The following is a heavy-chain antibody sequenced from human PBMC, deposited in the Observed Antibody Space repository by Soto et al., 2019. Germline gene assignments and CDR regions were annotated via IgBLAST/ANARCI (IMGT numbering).Heavy chain of an antibody. CDR3: TRGPRPDSSATGSY. Sequence: GSLRLSCAASGFYFSVDWMHLVLQTPGKGPVRVARISEDGLTTNYADSVQGRFIISRDDAKSTRHLQMNRLRVEDTAVYYCTRGPRPDSSATGSYWGQGTQVTVSS. CDR1: GFYFSVDW. D-gene: IGHD3-10*01. CDR2: ISEDGLTT. V-gene: IGHV3-74*01. J-gene: IGHJ4*02.